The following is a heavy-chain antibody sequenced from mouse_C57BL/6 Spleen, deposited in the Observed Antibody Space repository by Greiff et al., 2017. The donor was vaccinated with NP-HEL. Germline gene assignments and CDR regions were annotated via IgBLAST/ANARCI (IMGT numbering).Heavy chain of an antibody. CDR1: GYAFSSSW. Sequence: VKLVESGPELVKPGASVKISCKASGYAFSSSWMNWVKQRPGKGLEWIGRFYPGDGDTNYNGKFKGKATLTADKSSSTAYMQLSSLTSEDSAVYFCARYGSSYERAMDYWGQETSVTVSS. CDR3: ARYGSSYERAMDY. V-gene: IGHV1-82*01. J-gene: IGHJ4*01. D-gene: IGHD1-1*01. CDR2: FYPGDGDT.